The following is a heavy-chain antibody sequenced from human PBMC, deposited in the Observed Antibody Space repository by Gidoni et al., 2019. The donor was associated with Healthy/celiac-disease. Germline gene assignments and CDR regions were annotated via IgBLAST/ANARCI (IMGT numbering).Heavy chain of an antibody. CDR1: GGSISSYY. D-gene: IGHD5-18*01. CDR3: ARIPGMVSYYYYGMDV. V-gene: IGHV4-59*01. J-gene: IGHJ6*02. Sequence: QVQLQESGPGLVKPSETLSLTCTVPGGSISSYYWSWIRPPPGKGLEWIGYIYYSGSTTYNPSLKSRVTISVDTSKNQFSLKLSSVTAADTAVYYCARIPGMVSYYYYGMDVWGQGTTVTVSS. CDR2: IYYSGST.